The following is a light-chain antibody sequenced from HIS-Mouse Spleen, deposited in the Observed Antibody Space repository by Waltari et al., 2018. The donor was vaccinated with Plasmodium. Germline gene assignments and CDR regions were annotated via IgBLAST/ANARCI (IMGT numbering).Light chain of an antibody. Sequence: DIQMTQSPSTLSASVGDRVTITSRASQSIKSRLAWYQQKQGKAPKLLIYKASSLESGVPSRFSGSGSGTEFTLTISSLQPDDFATYYCQQYNSYSWTFGQGTKVEIK. J-gene: IGKJ1*01. CDR3: QQYNSYSWT. CDR2: KAS. CDR1: QSIKSR. V-gene: IGKV1-5*03.